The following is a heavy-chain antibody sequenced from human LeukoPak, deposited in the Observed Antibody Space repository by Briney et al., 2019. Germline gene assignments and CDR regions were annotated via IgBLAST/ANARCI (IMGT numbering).Heavy chain of an antibody. J-gene: IGHJ5*02. CDR3: AREDSSGYDGWFDP. D-gene: IGHD3-22*01. V-gene: IGHV1-69*01. Sequence: PVKVSCKASGGTFSSYAISWVRQAPGQGLEWMGGIIPIFGTANYAQKFQGRVTITADESTSTAYMELSSLRSGDTAVYYCAREDSSGYDGWFDPWGQGTLVTVSS. CDR1: GGTFSSYA. CDR2: IIPIFGTA.